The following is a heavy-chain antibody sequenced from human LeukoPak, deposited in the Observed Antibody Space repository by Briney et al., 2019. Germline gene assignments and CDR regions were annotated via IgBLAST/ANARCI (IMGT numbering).Heavy chain of an antibody. J-gene: IGHJ5*02. Sequence: SETPSLTCTVSGGSISSYYWSWIRQPPGKGLEWIGYIYYTGSTTYNPSLKSRVIISVDMSNNQFSLKLTSVTAADTAVYYCARNPITLVRGGNWFDPWGQGTLVTVSS. CDR2: IYYTGST. CDR1: GGSISSYY. D-gene: IGHD3-10*01. V-gene: IGHV4-59*01. CDR3: ARNPITLVRGGNWFDP.